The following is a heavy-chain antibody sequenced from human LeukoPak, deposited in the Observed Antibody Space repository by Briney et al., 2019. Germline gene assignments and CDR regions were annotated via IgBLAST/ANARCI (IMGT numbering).Heavy chain of an antibody. CDR3: ARAFLEWSGNWFDP. CDR1: GFTFSSYS. Sequence: GGSLRLSCAASGFTFSSYSMNWVRQAPGKGLEWVSYISSSSSTIYYADSVKGRFTISRDNAKNSLYLQMNSLRAEDTAVYYCARAFLEWSGNWFDPWGQGTLVTVSS. CDR2: ISSSSSTI. D-gene: IGHD3-3*01. J-gene: IGHJ5*02. V-gene: IGHV3-48*01.